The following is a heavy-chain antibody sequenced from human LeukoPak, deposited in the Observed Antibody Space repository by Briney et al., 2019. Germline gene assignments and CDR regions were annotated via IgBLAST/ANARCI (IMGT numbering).Heavy chain of an antibody. D-gene: IGHD3-3*01. V-gene: IGHV1-46*01. J-gene: IGHJ6*03. Sequence: ASVKVSCKGYGYTFTSYAMHWVRQAPGQGLEWMGIINPSGGSTSYAQKFQGRVTMTRDTSTSTVYMELSSLRSEDTAVYYCARDDPRFGVVISYYMDVWGKGTTVTVSS. CDR2: INPSGGST. CDR1: GYTFTSYA. CDR3: ARDDPRFGVVISYYMDV.